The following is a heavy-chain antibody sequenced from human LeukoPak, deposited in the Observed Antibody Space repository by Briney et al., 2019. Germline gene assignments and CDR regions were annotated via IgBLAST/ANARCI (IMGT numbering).Heavy chain of an antibody. CDR2: ISSSGDT. Sequence: SGGSLRLSCAASGFTFTKYAMSWVRQAPGKGLEWLSAISSSGDTYYADSVRGRFTISRDNSKNALYLQMNSLRPEDTAVYYCARAGEDVVLGPAPVGGSPYNWFDPWGQGTLVTVSS. CDR3: ARAGEDVVLGPAPVGGSPYNWFDP. J-gene: IGHJ5*02. V-gene: IGHV3-23*01. CDR1: GFTFTKYA. D-gene: IGHD2-2*01.